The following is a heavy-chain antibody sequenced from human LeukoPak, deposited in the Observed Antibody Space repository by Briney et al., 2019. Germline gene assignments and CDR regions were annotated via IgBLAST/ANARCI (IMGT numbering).Heavy chain of an antibody. Sequence: GGSLRLSCAASGFTFSSFAMTWVRQAPGKGLEWLSTIVSSGGSTYYADSVKGRFTISRDNSKNTLYLQMNSLRAEDTAVYYCATDLRGNYYGLLEYWGQGTLVTVSS. D-gene: IGHD1-26*01. CDR1: GFTFSSFA. J-gene: IGHJ4*02. V-gene: IGHV3-23*01. CDR2: IVSSGGST. CDR3: ATDLRGNYYGLLEY.